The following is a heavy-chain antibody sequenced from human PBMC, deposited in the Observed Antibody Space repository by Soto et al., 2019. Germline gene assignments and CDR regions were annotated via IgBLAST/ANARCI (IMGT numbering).Heavy chain of an antibody. J-gene: IGHJ5*02. Sequence: PWWSLTLSSAASGSTFCAYAMGWVRQTPRKGLAWVSGIGASVGSTPNTAPEKVRFNIYRDTSTNTLYLQMNNLTAQDTAAHSCAKDLGDYGWHYSDPWCKGTLVPVFS. V-gene: IGHV3-23*01. CDR2: IGASVGST. CDR3: AKDLGDYGWHYSDP. D-gene: IGHD4-17*01. CDR1: GSTFCAYA.